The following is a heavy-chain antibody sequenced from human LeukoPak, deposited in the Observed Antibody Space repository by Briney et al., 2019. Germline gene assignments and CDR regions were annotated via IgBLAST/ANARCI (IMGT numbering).Heavy chain of an antibody. CDR3: ARGAVTGHDAFDI. D-gene: IGHD6-19*01. Sequence: GGSLRLSCAASGFTVSSNYVSWVRQAPGKGLEWVSVIYSGGSTYYADSVKGRFTISRDKSKNTLYLQMNSLRAEDTAVYYCARGAVTGHDAFDIWGQGTMVTVSS. J-gene: IGHJ3*02. CDR1: GFTVSSNY. CDR2: IYSGGST. V-gene: IGHV3-53*01.